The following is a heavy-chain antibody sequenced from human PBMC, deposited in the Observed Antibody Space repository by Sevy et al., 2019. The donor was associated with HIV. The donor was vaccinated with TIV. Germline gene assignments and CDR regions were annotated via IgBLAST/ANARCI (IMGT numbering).Heavy chain of an antibody. V-gene: IGHV1-46*01. CDR1: GDTFTNNY. CDR3: VRADPDQHFDS. CDR2: VDPSAGNT. J-gene: IGHJ4*02. Sequence: ASVKVSCKASGDTFTNNYIHWVRQAPGQGLEWMGMVDPSAGNTTYAQKFQGRVTMTRDTSTSILCMDLGSLRSEDTGVYYCVRADPDQHFDSWGQGTLVTVSS.